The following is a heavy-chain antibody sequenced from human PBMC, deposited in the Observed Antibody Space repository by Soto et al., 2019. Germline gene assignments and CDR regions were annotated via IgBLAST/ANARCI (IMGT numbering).Heavy chain of an antibody. J-gene: IGHJ6*02. V-gene: IGHV1-18*01. CDR1: GYTFTSYG. CDR3: ARDDYYCGMDV. CDR2: ISTYNTNI. Sequence: QVYLVQSGAEVKKPGASVKVSCKTSGYTFTSYGISWVRQAPGQGLEWMGWISTYNTNIYYAQTLQGRVTLTTETSTSTVYMELRTLRSDDTAIYYCARDDYYCGMDVWGQGTTVTVSS.